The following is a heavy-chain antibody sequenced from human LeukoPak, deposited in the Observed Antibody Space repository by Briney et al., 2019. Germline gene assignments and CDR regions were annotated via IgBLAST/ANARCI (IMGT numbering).Heavy chain of an antibody. CDR3: ALGYCSGPSCSDYYYYYVDV. D-gene: IGHD2-2*01. Sequence: ASVKVSCKASGYTFSTYDINWVRQATGQGLEWMGWMNPNSANTGYAQKFQGRVTMTRNTSISTAYMELSSLSSEDTAVYYCALGYCSGPSCSDYYYYYVDVWGNGTTVSVSS. CDR1: GYTFSTYD. J-gene: IGHJ6*03. CDR2: MNPNSANT. V-gene: IGHV1-8*02.